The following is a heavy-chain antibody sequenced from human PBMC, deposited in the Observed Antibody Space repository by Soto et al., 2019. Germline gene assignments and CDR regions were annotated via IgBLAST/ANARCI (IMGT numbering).Heavy chain of an antibody. Sequence: ASVKVSCKASGYTFTSYGISWVRQAPGQGLEWMRWISAYNGNTNYAQKLQGRVTMTTDTSTSTAYMELRSLRSDDTAVYYCAREGITMVRGILEALGYWGQGTLVTVSS. V-gene: IGHV1-18*01. CDR3: AREGITMVRGILEALGY. D-gene: IGHD3-10*01. J-gene: IGHJ4*02. CDR2: ISAYNGNT. CDR1: GYTFTSYG.